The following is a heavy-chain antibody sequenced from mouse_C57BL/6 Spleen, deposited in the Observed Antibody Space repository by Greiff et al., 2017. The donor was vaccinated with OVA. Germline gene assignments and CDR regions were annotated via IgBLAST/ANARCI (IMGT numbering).Heavy chain of an antibody. CDR3: ARSYYGSSYAYAMDY. Sequence: EVQLQQSGPELVKPGASVKIPCKASGYTFTDYNMDWVKQSHGKSLEWIGDINPNNGGTIYNQKFKGKATLTVDKSSSTAYMELRSLTSEDTAVYYCARSYYGSSYAYAMDYWGQGTSVTVSS. CDR2: INPNNGGT. V-gene: IGHV1-18*01. CDR1: GYTFTDYN. D-gene: IGHD1-1*01. J-gene: IGHJ4*01.